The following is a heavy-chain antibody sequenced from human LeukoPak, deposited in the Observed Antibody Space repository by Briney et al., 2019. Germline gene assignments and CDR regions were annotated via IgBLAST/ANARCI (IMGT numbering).Heavy chain of an antibody. Sequence: GGSLRLSCAASGFTFSSYEMNWVRQAPGKGLEWVSYISSSGSTIYYADSVKGRFTISRDNAKNSLYLQMNSLRAEDTAVYYCAWLMAVGAYFYWGQETLVIVAS. D-gene: IGHD1-26*01. CDR1: GFTFSSYE. J-gene: IGHJ4*02. CDR2: ISSSGSTI. V-gene: IGHV3-48*03. CDR3: AWLMAVGAYFY.